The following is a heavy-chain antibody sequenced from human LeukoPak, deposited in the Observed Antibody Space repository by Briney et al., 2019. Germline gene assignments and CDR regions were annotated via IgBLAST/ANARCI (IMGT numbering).Heavy chain of an antibody. CDR2: INHSGST. D-gene: IGHD6-13*01. V-gene: IGHV4-34*01. J-gene: IGHJ4*02. Sequence: SETLSLTCAVYGGSFSGYYWSWIRQPPGKGLEWIGEINHSGSTNHNPSLKSRVTISVDTSKNQFSLKLSSVTAADTAVYYCASLAQTAATKLSHWGQGTLVTVSS. CDR1: GGSFSGYY. CDR3: ASLAQTAATKLSH.